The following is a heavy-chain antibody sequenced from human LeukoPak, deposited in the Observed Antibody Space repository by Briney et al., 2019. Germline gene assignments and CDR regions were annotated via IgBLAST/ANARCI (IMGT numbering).Heavy chain of an antibody. V-gene: IGHV3-30-3*01. D-gene: IGHD2-2*02. CDR2: ISYDGSNK. CDR3: ARVDCSSTSRYTRGAFDY. Sequence: GGSLRLPCAASGFTVSSNYMTWVRQAPEKGLEWVAVISYDGSNKYYADSVKGRFTISRDNSKNTLYLQMNSPRAEDTAVYYCARVDCSSTSRYTRGAFDYWGQGTLVTVSS. J-gene: IGHJ4*02. CDR1: GFTVSSNY.